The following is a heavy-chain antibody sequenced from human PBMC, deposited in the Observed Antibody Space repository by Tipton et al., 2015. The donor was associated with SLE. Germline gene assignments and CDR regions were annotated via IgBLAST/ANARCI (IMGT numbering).Heavy chain of an antibody. Sequence: TLSLTCTVSGGSISSYYRSWIRQPPGKGLEWIGYIYYSGSTNYNPSLKSRVTISVDTSKNQFSLKLSSVTAADTAVYYCARVAAAVPRWFDPWGQGTLVTVTS. D-gene: IGHD6-13*01. CDR3: ARVAAAVPRWFDP. V-gene: IGHV4-59*08. CDR1: GGSISSYY. J-gene: IGHJ5*02. CDR2: IYYSGST.